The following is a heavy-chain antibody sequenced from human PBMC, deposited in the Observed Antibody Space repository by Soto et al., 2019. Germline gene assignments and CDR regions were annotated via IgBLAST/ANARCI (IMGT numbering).Heavy chain of an antibody. D-gene: IGHD6-25*01. CDR1: GFTFSDYY. V-gene: IGHV3-11*01. CDR3: ARGGSGWTRGGWLGP. CDR2: ISDSGSTI. J-gene: IGHJ5*02. Sequence: QMQLVQSGGGLVKPGGSLTLSCTASGFTFSDYYMIWVRQTPGKGLEWVSYISDSGSTIYYADSVRARFTIFRENAANSVYLQLDGLTDGDTAFYYCARGGSGWTRGGWLGPWGQGSLVTVSS.